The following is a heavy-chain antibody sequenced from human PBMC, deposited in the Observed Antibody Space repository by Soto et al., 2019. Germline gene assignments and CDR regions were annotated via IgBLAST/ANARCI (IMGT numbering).Heavy chain of an antibody. D-gene: IGHD2-8*01. CDR3: ARRALPQCINGVCYKDGFWDY. Sequence: QVQLQESGPGLVKPSQTLSLTCTVSGGSVSSGGYYWSWIRQHPGTGLEWICYIYYSGTTYFNPSLKSRASISLDTSTNEFSLKLTSVTAADTAVYYCARRALPQCINGVCYKDGFWDYWGQGALVTVSS. CDR2: IYYSGTT. V-gene: IGHV4-31*03. CDR1: GGSVSSGGYY. J-gene: IGHJ4*02.